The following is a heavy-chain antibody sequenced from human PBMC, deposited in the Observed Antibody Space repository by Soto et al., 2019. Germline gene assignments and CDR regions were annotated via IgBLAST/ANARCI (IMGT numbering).Heavy chain of an antibody. V-gene: IGHV3-23*01. D-gene: IGHD3-16*02. Sequence: GGSLRLSCASSGFTFSSYAMSWVRQSPGKGLEWVSGISGSGYRTHYADSQKGRFTISRDNFKDTLHLQMNSLRAEDTAIYYCAKASTYVYIWGTYSYYFDYWCQGNFVTVSA. CDR1: GFTFSSYA. CDR3: AKASTYVYIWGTYSYYFDY. J-gene: IGHJ4*02. CDR2: ISGSGYRT.